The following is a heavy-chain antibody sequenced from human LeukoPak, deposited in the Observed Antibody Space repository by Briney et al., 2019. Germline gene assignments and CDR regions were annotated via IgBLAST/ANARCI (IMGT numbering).Heavy chain of an antibody. J-gene: IGHJ4*02. CDR1: GGSFSGYY. D-gene: IGHD3-3*01. V-gene: IGHV4-34*01. CDR3: ATGSGFGVVISNYFDY. Sequence: PSETLSLTCAVYGGSFSGYYWSWIRQPPGKGLEWIGEINHSGSTNYNPSLKSRVTISVDTSKNQFSLKLSSVTAADTAVYYCATGSGFGVVISNYFDYWGQGTLVTVSS. CDR2: INHSGST.